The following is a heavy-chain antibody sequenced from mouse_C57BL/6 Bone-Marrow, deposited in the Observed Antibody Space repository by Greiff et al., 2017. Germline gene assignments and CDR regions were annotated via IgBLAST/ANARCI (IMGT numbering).Heavy chain of an antibody. CDR3: ARGTTVEKAY. D-gene: IGHD1-1*01. CDR1: GFTFSSYG. J-gene: IGHJ3*01. Sequence: EVQLKESGGDLVKPGGSLKLSCAASGFTFSSYGMSWVRQTPDKRLAWVATICSGGSYTYYPDSVTGRFTIARDNAKNPLYMQMSSLKSEDTAMYYCARGTTVEKAYWVQGTLVTVSA. CDR2: ICSGGSYT. V-gene: IGHV5-6*01.